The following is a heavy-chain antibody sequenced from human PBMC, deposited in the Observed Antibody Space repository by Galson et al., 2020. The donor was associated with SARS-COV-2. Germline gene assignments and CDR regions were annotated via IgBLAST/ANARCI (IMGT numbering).Heavy chain of an antibody. J-gene: IGHJ3*02. CDR1: GGSFRGYY. D-gene: IGHD5-12*01. CDR2: INPRGST. CDR3: ARGAVDNEAFDI. Sequence: SETLSLTCAVSGGSFRGYYWSWIRQPPGKGLEWFGEINPRGSTNYNPTLKSRVTISVDTSKNQFSLKLSSVTAADTAVYYCARGAVDNEAFDIWGQGTMVTVSS. V-gene: IGHV4-34*01.